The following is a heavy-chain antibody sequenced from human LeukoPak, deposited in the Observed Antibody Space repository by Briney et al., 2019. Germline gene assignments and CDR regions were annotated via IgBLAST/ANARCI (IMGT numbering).Heavy chain of an antibody. CDR3: ARTGWLQGVWDYYYMDV. V-gene: IGHV3-30*04. J-gene: IGHJ6*03. Sequence: GGSLRLSCAASGFTFSSYAMHWVRQAPGKGLEWVAVISYDGSNKYYADSVKGRFTISRDNSKNTLYLQMNSLRAEDTAVYYCARTGWLQGVWDYYYMDVWGKGTTVTISS. CDR2: ISYDGSNK. D-gene: IGHD5-24*01. CDR1: GFTFSSYA.